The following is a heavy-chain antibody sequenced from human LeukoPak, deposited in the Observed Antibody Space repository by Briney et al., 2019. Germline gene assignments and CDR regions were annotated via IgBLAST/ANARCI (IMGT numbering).Heavy chain of an antibody. J-gene: IGHJ4*02. V-gene: IGHV3-21*03. Sequence: GGSLRLSCAASGFDFSGYSMTWVRHGPGKGLEWVSSITSASSAMYYADSVKGRFIISRDNAKKSLYLQMDSLRAEDTGVYYCAPAGGISTWFLDYWGQGTLVAVSS. D-gene: IGHD3-10*01. CDR3: APAGGISTWFLDY. CDR1: GFDFSGYS. CDR2: ITSASSAM.